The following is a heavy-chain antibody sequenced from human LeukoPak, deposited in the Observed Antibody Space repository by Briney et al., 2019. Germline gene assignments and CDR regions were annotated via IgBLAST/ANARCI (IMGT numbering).Heavy chain of an antibody. D-gene: IGHD3-16*02. J-gene: IGHJ5*01. V-gene: IGHV7-4-1*02. CDR3: ARAYQPLGGLSFPDS. Sequence: ASVKVSCKASGYTFTNYAMNWVRQAPGQGLEWMGWINTNTGDPTYAQDFTGRFVFSVDTSVSTAYPQISSLKAEDTAVYYCARAYQPLGGLSFPDSWGQGTLVTVSS. CDR2: INTNTGDP. CDR1: GYTFTNYA.